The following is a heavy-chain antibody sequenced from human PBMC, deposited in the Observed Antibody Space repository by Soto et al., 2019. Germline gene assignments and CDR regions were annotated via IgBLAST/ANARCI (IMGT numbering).Heavy chain of an antibody. CDR3: ARDWFGVDY. CDR2: INPYNGNT. Sequence: QVQLVQSGAEVKKPGASVKVSCKASGYTFTSYGISWVRQAPGQGLEWMGWINPYNGNTNYAQKPQGRVTMTTDTSTDTAYRELRSLRSDDTAVYACARDWFGVDYWGQGTLVTVSS. D-gene: IGHD3-16*01. CDR1: GYTFTSYG. J-gene: IGHJ4*02. V-gene: IGHV1-18*01.